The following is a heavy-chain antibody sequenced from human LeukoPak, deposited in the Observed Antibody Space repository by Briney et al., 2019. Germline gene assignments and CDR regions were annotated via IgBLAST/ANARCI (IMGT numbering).Heavy chain of an antibody. CDR3: ARASSGWYGLFDY. CDR2: IDDSGNT. Sequence: SETLSLTCSVSGGSISSYYWSWIRQPPGKGLEWIGYIDDSGNTNYNTSLKGRVTISVDTSRNQFSLKLSSVTAADTAVYYCARASSGWYGLFDYWGQGPLVTVSS. J-gene: IGHJ4*02. D-gene: IGHD6-19*01. V-gene: IGHV4-59*01. CDR1: GGSISSYY.